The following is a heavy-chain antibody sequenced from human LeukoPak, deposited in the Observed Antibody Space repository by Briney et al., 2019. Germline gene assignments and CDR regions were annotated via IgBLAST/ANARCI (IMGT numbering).Heavy chain of an antibody. CDR2: IYPGDSDT. J-gene: IGHJ5*02. Sequence: GESLKISCKGSGYRFTSYWIGWVRQMPGKGLEWMGIIYPGDSDTRYSPSFQGQVTISADKSISTAYLQWSSLKASDTAMYYCARGSVGYCGGDCSNWFDPWGQGTLVTVSS. CDR3: ARGSVGYCGGDCSNWFDP. CDR1: GYRFTSYW. V-gene: IGHV5-51*01. D-gene: IGHD2-21*02.